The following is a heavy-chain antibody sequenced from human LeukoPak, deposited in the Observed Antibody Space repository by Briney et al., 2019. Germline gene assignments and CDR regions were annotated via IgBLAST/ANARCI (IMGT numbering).Heavy chain of an antibody. Sequence: GGSLRLSCAASGFTFSSYWMSWVRQAPGKGLEWVANIKQDGSEKYYVDSVKGRFTISRDNAKNSLYLQMNSLRAEDTAVYYCARVTPDCSSTSCYGDYYYYMDVWGKGTTVTVSS. V-gene: IGHV3-7*01. J-gene: IGHJ6*03. D-gene: IGHD2-2*01. CDR1: GFTFSSYW. CDR2: IKQDGSEK. CDR3: ARVTPDCSSTSCYGDYYYYMDV.